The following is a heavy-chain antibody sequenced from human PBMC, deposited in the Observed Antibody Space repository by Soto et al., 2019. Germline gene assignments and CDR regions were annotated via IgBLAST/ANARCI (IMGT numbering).Heavy chain of an antibody. CDR1: GGSFSGYY. J-gene: IGHJ6*02. Sequence: LSRTCSVYGGSFSGYYWSWIRQPPGKGLEWIGEINHSGSTNYNPSLKSRVTISVDTSKNQFSLKLSSVTAADTAVYYCARVKPSGYYYSYYYYYGMDVWGQGTTVTVSS. D-gene: IGHD3-22*01. CDR3: ARVKPSGYYYSYYYYYGMDV. CDR2: INHSGST. V-gene: IGHV4-34*01.